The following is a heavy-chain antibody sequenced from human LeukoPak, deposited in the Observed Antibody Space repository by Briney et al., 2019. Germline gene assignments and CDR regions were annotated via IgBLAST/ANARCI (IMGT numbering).Heavy chain of an antibody. J-gene: IGHJ4*02. CDR2: MNPNSGNT. CDR3: ARAVPYYFGSGSTEEFDY. V-gene: IGHV1-8*01. D-gene: IGHD3-10*01. CDR1: GYTFTSYD. Sequence: ASVKVSCKASGYTFTSYDINWVRQATGQGLEWMGWMNPNSGNTGYAQKFQGRVTMTRNTSISTAYMELRSLRADDTAMYYCARAVPYYFGSGSTEEFDYWGQGTLVTVSS.